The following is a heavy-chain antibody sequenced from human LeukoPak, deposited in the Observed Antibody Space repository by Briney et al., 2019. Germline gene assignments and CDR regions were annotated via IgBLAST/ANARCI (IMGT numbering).Heavy chain of an antibody. J-gene: IGHJ4*02. D-gene: IGHD3-10*01. CDR3: ARFGELPFDY. CDR1: GGSFSGYY. V-gene: IGHV4-34*01. CDR2: INHSGST. Sequence: SETLSLTCTVYGGSFSGYYWSWIRQPPGKGLEWIGEINHSGSTNYNPSLKSRVTISVDTSKHQFSLKLSSVTAADTDVYYCARFGELPFDYWGQGTLVTVSS.